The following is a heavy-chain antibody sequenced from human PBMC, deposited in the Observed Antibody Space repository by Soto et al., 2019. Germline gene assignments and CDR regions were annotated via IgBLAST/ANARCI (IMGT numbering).Heavy chain of an antibody. D-gene: IGHD2-21*02. CDR3: ARRRYCGADCYSKYYYGMDV. Sequence: QVQLVQSGAEMKRPGSSVKVSCQASGSTFSSYPVSWVRQAPGQGLEWMGRIIPVLGVTNYAQKFKGRVTITADKSKTTAYMELSSLRSGDTAVYYCARRRYCGADCYSKYYYGMDVWGQGTTVTVSS. V-gene: IGHV1-69*02. CDR2: IIPVLGVT. J-gene: IGHJ6*02. CDR1: GSTFSSYP.